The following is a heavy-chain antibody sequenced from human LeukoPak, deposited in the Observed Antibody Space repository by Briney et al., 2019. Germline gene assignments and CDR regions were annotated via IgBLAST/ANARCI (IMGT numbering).Heavy chain of an antibody. D-gene: IGHD6-19*01. J-gene: IGHJ3*02. V-gene: IGHV4-34*01. CDR2: INHSGST. CDR1: GGSFSGYY. CDR3: ARVRGSSGWNPLGAFDI. Sequence: SETLSLTCAVYGGSFSGYYWSWIRQPPGKGLEWIGEINHSGSTNYNLSLKSRVTISVDTSKNQFSLKLSSVTAADTAVYYCARVRGSSGWNPLGAFDIWGQGTMVTVSS.